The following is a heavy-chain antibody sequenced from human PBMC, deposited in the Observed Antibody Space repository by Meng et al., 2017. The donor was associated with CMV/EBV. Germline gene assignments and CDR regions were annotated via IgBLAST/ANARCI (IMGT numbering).Heavy chain of an antibody. V-gene: IGHV3-7*01. J-gene: IGHJ3*02. D-gene: IGHD3-10*01. CDR1: GFTFSSYW. CDR3: ARGLRGPSLVRGVTHDAFDI. Sequence: LSLTCADSGFTFSSYWMSSVRQAPGEGREWVANIKQEGSEKYYVVTVKGRFTISRDNDKNSLYLQMNSLRAEDTSVYYCARGLRGPSLVRGVTHDAFDIWGQGTMVTVSS. CDR2: IKQEGSEK.